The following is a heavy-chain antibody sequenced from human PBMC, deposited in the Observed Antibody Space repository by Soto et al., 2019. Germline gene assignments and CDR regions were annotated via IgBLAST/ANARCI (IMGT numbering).Heavy chain of an antibody. J-gene: IGHJ4*02. V-gene: IGHV3-48*03. Sequence: SVKGRFTASRDNTQNSLFLLMNSLRAEDTAIYYCARDKDWAFDYWGQGTLVTVPS. CDR3: ARDKDWAFDY. D-gene: IGHD3-9*01.